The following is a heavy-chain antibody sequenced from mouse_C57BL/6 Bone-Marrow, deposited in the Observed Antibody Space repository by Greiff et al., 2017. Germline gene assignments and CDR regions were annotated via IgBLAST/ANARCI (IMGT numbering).Heavy chain of an antibody. CDR1: GYSITSGYY. CDR3: AREGLRRLAY. V-gene: IGHV3-6*01. J-gene: IGHJ3*01. Sequence: EVQLQQSGPGLVKPSQSLSLTCSVTGYSITSGYYWNWIRQFPGNKLEWMGYISYDGSNNYNPSLKNRISITRDTSKNQFFLKLNSVTTEDTATYYCAREGLRRLAYWGQGTLVTVSA. CDR2: ISYDGSN. D-gene: IGHD2-4*01.